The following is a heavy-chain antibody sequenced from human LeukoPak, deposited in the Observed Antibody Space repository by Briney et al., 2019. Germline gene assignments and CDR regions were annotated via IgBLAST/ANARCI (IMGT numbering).Heavy chain of an antibody. CDR3: AIMHGYYDGSGYWVQ. Sequence: GGSLRLPCAASGFTFGSYGMSWVRQAPGKGLEWVSFITPNADRTSYADSVEGRFTISRDNPRNTLYMQMNSLRDEDTAIYYCAIMHGYYDGSGYWVQWGQGTLVTVSS. CDR1: GFTFGSYG. CDR2: ITPNADRT. J-gene: IGHJ1*01. V-gene: IGHV3-23*01. D-gene: IGHD3-22*01.